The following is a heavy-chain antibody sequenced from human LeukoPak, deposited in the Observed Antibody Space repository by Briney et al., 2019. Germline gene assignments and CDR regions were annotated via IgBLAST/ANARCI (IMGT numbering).Heavy chain of an antibody. CDR1: GGSISSYY. V-gene: IGHV4-59*01. J-gene: IGHJ3*02. CDR2: IYYSGST. CDR3: ARDDQSVDAFDI. Sequence: PSETQSLTCTVSGGSISSYYWSWIRQPPGKGLEWIGYIYYSGSTNYNPSLKSRVTISVDTSKNQFSLKLSSVTAADTAVYYCARDDQSVDAFDIWGQGTMVTVSS.